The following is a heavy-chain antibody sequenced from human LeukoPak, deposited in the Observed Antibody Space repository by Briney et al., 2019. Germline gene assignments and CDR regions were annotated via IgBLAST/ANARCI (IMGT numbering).Heavy chain of an antibody. D-gene: IGHD3-16*01. CDR2: TSGYNGNK. Sequence: GASVKVSCGASGYTFTTYGIGWLRQHPGQGLEWMGCTSGYNGNKSQSQKVQGRVTMTTSTTTSTAYMKLRSLRSDDTAVYYCARTSHESVLYWSDPWGQGTLVNVSS. J-gene: IGHJ5*02. CDR1: GYTFTTYG. CDR3: ARTSHESVLYWSDP. V-gene: IGHV1-18*01.